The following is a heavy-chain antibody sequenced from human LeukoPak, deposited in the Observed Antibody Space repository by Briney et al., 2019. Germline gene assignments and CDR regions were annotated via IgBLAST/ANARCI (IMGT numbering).Heavy chain of an antibody. CDR3: AKGSQQLIRLRSYYFDY. J-gene: IGHJ4*02. CDR2: ISYDGSNK. Sequence: GGSLRLSCAASGFTFSSYGMHWVRQAPGKGLEWVAVISYDGSNKYYADSVKGRFTISRDNSKNTLYLQMNSLRAEDTAVYYCAKGSQQLIRLRSYYFDYWGQGTLVTVSS. CDR1: GFTFSSYG. V-gene: IGHV3-30*18. D-gene: IGHD6-13*01.